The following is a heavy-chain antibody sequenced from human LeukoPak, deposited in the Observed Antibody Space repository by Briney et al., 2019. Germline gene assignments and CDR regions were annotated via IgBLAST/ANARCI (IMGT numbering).Heavy chain of an antibody. CDR1: GYTFTGNF. CDR2: INPNGGGT. D-gene: IGHD6-6*01. V-gene: IGHV1-2*02. CDR3: ARGHSSLRLYYFDY. Sequence: ASVTVSCKASGYTFTGNFIHWVRQAPGQGLEWVGWINPNGGGTNYAQTFQGRVTMTRDTSISTAYMDLSSLTSEDTAIYYCARGHSSLRLYYFDYWGQGTLVTVSS. J-gene: IGHJ4*02.